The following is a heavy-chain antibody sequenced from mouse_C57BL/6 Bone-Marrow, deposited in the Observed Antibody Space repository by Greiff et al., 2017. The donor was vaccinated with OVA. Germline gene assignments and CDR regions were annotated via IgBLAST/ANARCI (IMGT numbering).Heavy chain of an antibody. CDR1: GYSITSGYY. Sequence: EVQRVESGPGLVKPSQSLSLTCSVTGYSITSGYYWNWIRQFPGNKLEWMGYISYDGSNNYNPSLKNRISITRDTSKNQFFLKLNSVTTEDTATYYCARFVLAWFAYWGQGTLVTVSA. J-gene: IGHJ3*01. V-gene: IGHV3-6*01. CDR3: ARFVLAWFAY. CDR2: ISYDGSN.